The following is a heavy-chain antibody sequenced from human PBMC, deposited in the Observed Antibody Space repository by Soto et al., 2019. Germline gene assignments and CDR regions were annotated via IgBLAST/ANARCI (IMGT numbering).Heavy chain of an antibody. J-gene: IGHJ4*02. V-gene: IGHV4-31*03. CDR1: GGSISSGGYY. Sequence: SETLSLTCTVSGGSISSGGYYWSWIRQHPGKGLEWIGYIYYSGSTYYNPSLKSRVTISVDTSKNQFSLKLSSVTAADTAVYYCARRGYCSSTSCPKNKYYFDYWGQGTLVTVSS. D-gene: IGHD2-2*01. CDR3: ARRGYCSSTSCPKNKYYFDY. CDR2: IYYSGST.